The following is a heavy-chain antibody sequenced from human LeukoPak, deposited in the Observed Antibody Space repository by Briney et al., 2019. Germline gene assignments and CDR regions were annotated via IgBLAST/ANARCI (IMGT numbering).Heavy chain of an antibody. CDR3: AREYGWDDSSGYGAFDI. D-gene: IGHD3-22*01. J-gene: IGHJ3*02. CDR1: GYTFTSYY. Sequence: ASVKVSCKASGYTFTSYYMHWLRQAPGQGLEWMGIINPSGGSTSYAQKFQGRVTMTRDTSTCTVYMELSSLRSEDTAVYYCAREYGWDDSSGYGAFDIWGQGTMVTVSS. V-gene: IGHV1-46*01. CDR2: INPSGGST.